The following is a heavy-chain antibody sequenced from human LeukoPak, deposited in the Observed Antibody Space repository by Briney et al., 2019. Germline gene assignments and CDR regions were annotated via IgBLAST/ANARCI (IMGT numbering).Heavy chain of an antibody. CDR1: GYTFTGDY. V-gene: IGHV1-2*02. CDR2: INPNSGGT. CDR3: ARDHVLLWFGELLACDI. J-gene: IGHJ3*02. D-gene: IGHD3-10*01. Sequence: ASVKVSFRASGYTFTGDYMHWVRQAPGLGLEWVGWINPNSGGTNYAQKFQGRVTMTRDTSISTAYMELSRLRSDDTAVYYCARDHVLLWFGELLACDIWGQGTMVTVSS.